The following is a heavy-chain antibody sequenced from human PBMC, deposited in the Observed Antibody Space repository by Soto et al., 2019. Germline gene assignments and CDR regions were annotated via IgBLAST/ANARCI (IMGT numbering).Heavy chain of an antibody. J-gene: IGHJ4*02. CDR3: ARGKDYFDY. CDR2: IWYDGSNK. Sequence: QVQLVESGGGVVQPGRSLRLSCAASGFTFSSYGMHWVRQAPGKGLEWVAVIWYDGSNKYYTDSVKGRFTISRDNSKNTLYLQMNSLRAEDTAVYYCARGKDYFDYWGQGTLVTVSS. CDR1: GFTFSSYG. V-gene: IGHV3-33*01.